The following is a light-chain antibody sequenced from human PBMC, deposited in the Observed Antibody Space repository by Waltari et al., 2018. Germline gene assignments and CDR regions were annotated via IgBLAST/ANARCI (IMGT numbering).Light chain of an antibody. Sequence: SSDLPQPPSVSVSPGQTAAVTRFGGTVGAKSVSWYQQKPGQSPVLIIYQDTRRPSRIPGQFSGSKSGNTATLTISGAQSMDEADYYCQAWDISTIVFGSGTKVTVL. CDR3: QAWDISTIV. CDR2: QDT. CDR1: TVGAKS. J-gene: IGLJ1*01. V-gene: IGLV3-1*01.